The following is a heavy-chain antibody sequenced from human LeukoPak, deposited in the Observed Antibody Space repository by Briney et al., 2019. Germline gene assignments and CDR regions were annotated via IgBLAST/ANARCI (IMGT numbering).Heavy chain of an antibody. V-gene: IGHV3-48*02. J-gene: IGHJ4*02. CDR3: ARCYYYDSSGYYGGFDY. CDR2: ISSSSSTI. Sequence: GSLRLSCAASGFTFSSYSMNWVRQAPGKGLEWVSYISSSSSTIYYADSVKGRFTISRDNAKNSLYLQMNSLRDEDTAVYYCARCYYYDSSGYYGGFDYWGQGTLVTVSS. CDR1: GFTFSSYS. D-gene: IGHD3-22*01.